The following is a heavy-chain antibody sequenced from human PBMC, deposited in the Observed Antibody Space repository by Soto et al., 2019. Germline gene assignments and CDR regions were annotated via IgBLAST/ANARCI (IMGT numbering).Heavy chain of an antibody. CDR1: GGSISSSSYY. J-gene: IGHJ4*02. V-gene: IGHV4-39*01. Sequence: QLQLQESGPGLVKPSETLSLTCTVSGGSISSSSYYWGWIRQPPGKGLEWIGSIYYSGSTYYNPSLNSRVTLSVDTSRHLFALKLSSVTAADPAVDYCASLFSWHFDYWGQGTLVTVSS. CDR2: IYYSGST. D-gene: IGHD6-13*01. CDR3: ASLFSWHFDY.